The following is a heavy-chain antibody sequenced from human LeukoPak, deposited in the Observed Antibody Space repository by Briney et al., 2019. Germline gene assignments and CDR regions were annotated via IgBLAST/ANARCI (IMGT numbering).Heavy chain of an antibody. J-gene: IGHJ4*02. Sequence: GGSLRLSCAASGFTFDDHGMHWVRQAPEKGLEWVSGISWNSGSIGYADSVKGRFTISRDNAKDSLYLQMNSLRAEDTGLYYCTRASGYSSGSVDYWGQGTLVTVSS. V-gene: IGHV3-9*01. CDR3: TRASGYSSGSVDY. D-gene: IGHD5-18*01. CDR1: GFTFDDHG. CDR2: ISWNSGSI.